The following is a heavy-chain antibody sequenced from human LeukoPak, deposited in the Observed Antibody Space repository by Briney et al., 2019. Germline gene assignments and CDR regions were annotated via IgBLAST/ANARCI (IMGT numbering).Heavy chain of an antibody. CDR1: GFTFSSYG. Sequence: GGSLRLSCAASGFTFSSYGMHWVRQAPGKGLEWVAFIRYDGSYKYYADSVRGRFTISRDNSKNTLYLQMNSLRAEDTAVYYCAEDTGWFGEFHDAFDIWGQGTMVTVSS. J-gene: IGHJ3*02. CDR2: IRYDGSYK. CDR3: AEDTGWFGEFHDAFDI. V-gene: IGHV3-30*02. D-gene: IGHD3-10*01.